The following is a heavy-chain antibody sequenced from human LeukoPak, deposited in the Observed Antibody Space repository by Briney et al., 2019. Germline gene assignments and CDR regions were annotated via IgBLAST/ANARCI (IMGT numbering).Heavy chain of an antibody. V-gene: IGHV1-46*01. J-gene: IGHJ5*02. D-gene: IGHD3-22*01. CDR2: IDPSGGST. Sequence: GGSLRLSCAASGFTFSSYGMHWVRQAPGQGLEWMGIIDPSGGSTTYAQKFQGRVTITRDMSTSSVYMELSSLRSEDTAVYYCARGDSSGYYYVNWFDPWGQGTLVTVSS. CDR1: GFTFSSYG. CDR3: ARGDSSGYYYVNWFDP.